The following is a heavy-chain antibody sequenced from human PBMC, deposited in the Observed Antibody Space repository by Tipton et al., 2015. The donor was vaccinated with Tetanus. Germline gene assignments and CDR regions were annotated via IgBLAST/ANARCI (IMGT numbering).Heavy chain of an antibody. D-gene: IGHD6-13*01. CDR2: IYYSGST. V-gene: IGHV4-31*03. CDR1: GGSISSGGYY. Sequence: TLSLTCTVSGGSISSGGYYWSWIRQHPGKGLEWIEYIYYSGSTYYNPSLKSRVTISVDTSKNQFSLKLSSVTAADTAVYYCARVVGAAAGTKVDYWGQGTLVTVSS. J-gene: IGHJ4*02. CDR3: ARVVGAAAGTKVDY.